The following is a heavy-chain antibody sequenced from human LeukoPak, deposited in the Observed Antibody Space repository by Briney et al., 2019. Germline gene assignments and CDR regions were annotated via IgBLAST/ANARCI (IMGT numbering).Heavy chain of an antibody. CDR1: GYTLTELS. V-gene: IGHV1-24*01. CDR2: FGPEDGET. J-gene: IGHJ3*02. Sequence: ASVKVSCKVSGYTLTELSMHWVRQAPGKGLEWMGGFGPEDGETIYAQKCQGRVTMTEDTSTDTAYMELSSLRSEDTAVYYCATDINRDYYDSSGYSNAFDIWGQGTMVTVSS. D-gene: IGHD3-22*01. CDR3: ATDINRDYYDSSGYSNAFDI.